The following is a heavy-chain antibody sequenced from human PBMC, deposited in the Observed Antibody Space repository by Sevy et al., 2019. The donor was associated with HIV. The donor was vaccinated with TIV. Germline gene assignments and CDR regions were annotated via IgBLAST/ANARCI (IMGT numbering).Heavy chain of an antibody. CDR2: INHSGST. J-gene: IGHJ5*02. CDR3: ARGNYYGPGSYYNRRDNWFDP. D-gene: IGHD3-10*01. V-gene: IGHV4-34*01. CDR1: GGSFSGYY. Sequence: SETLSLTCAVYGGSFSGYYWSWIRQPPGKGLEWIGEINHSGSTNYNPSLKSRVTISLDTSKNQFSLKLSSVTAADTAVYYCARGNYYGPGSYYNRRDNWFDPWGQGTLVTVSS.